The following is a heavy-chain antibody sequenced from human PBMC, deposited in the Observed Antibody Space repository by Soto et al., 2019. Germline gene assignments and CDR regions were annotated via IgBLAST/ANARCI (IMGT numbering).Heavy chain of an antibody. D-gene: IGHD1-1*01. J-gene: IGHJ4*02. Sequence: SVKVSCKASGGTFGSNAISRVRQALGQGLEWMGNIIPIFGTTNNAQKFQGRFTISRDNSKNTLYLQMSSLRAEDTAVYYCAKVPSGYESPFDYWGQGTLVTVSS. CDR3: AKVPSGYESPFDY. V-gene: IGHV1-69*05. CDR2: IIPIFGTT. CDR1: GGTFGSNA.